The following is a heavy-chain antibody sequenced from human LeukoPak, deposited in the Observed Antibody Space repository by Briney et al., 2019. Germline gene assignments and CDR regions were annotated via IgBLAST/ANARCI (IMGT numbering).Heavy chain of an antibody. CDR3: ARDPWDLGYGDSRLDY. V-gene: IGHV1-18*01. J-gene: IGHJ4*02. CDR2: ISAYNGNT. Sequence: ASVKVSCKASGYTVTRYGISWVRQAPGQGLEWMGWISAYNGNTSYAQKFQGRVTMTTDTSTSTAYMELWSLRSDDTAVYYCARDPWDLGYGDSRLDYWGQGTLVTVSS. D-gene: IGHD4-17*01. CDR1: GYTVTRYG.